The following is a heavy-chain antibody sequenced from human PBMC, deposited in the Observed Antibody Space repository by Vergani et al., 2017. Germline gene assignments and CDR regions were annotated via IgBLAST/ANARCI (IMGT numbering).Heavy chain of an antibody. CDR2: MRNDVSTI. V-gene: IGHV3-74*01. Sequence: VHLVESGGALVQPGGSLRLSCAASGFNIDNFYMHWVRQVPGKGLVWVSGMRNDVSTISYGDFVRGRFTISRDNAKNTVYLQLSGLRVEDTAVYYCVRDPVQRMDVWRQGSKVTVS. CDR1: GFNIDNFY. J-gene: IGHJ6*01. CDR3: VRDPVQRMDV. D-gene: IGHD2-2*01.